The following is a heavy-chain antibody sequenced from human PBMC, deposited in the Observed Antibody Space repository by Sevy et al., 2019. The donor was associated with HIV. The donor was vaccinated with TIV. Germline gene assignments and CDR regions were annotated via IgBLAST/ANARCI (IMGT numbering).Heavy chain of an antibody. CDR2: ISAYNGNK. J-gene: IGHJ4*02. D-gene: IGHD6-19*01. CDR1: GYTFTSYG. V-gene: IGHV1-18*01. Sequence: ASVKVSCKVSGYTFTSYGISWVRQAPGQGLEWMGWISAYNGNKNYAQKLQSRVTMTTDTSTSTAYMELRSLRSDDTAVYYCARDRGEQWLVYFDYWGQGTLVTVSS. CDR3: ARDRGEQWLVYFDY.